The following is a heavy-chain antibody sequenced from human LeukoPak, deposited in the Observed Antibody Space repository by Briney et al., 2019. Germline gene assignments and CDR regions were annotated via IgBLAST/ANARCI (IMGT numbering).Heavy chain of an antibody. D-gene: IGHD4-17*01. J-gene: IGHJ4*02. Sequence: ASVKVSCKASGYTFTGYYMHWVRQAPGQGLEWMGWITPSGGTNYPQKFQGRVAITRDTSITTAYMDLSRLTSDDTAVYYLARESYGDGVDHFDYWGQGALVTVSS. CDR2: ITPSGGT. CDR3: ARESYGDGVDHFDY. V-gene: IGHV1-2*02. CDR1: GYTFTGYY.